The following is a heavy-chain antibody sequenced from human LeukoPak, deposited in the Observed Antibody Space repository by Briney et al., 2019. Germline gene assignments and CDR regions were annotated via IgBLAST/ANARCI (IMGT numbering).Heavy chain of an antibody. CDR1: GYSISSGHH. D-gene: IGHD3-10*02. J-gene: IGHJ4*02. CDR2: IYQSGTP. V-gene: IGHV4-38-2*02. Sequence: SETLSLTCSVSGYSISSGHHWGWIRQAPEKGLEWIASIYQSGTPYANPSLKNRVTLSVDTSKNQVSLKLSSVTAADTALYFCARAEINDYFRYWGQGVLVIVSS. CDR3: ARAEINDYFRY.